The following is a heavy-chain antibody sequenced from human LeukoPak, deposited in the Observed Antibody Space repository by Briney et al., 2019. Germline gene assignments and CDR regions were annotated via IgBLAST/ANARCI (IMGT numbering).Heavy chain of an antibody. CDR3: TKDGSYDSTRWFDP. J-gene: IGHJ5*02. D-gene: IGHD3-22*01. Sequence: GGSLRLSCTASGFTFGDYAMSWFRQAPGKGLEWVGFIRSKAYGGTTEYAASVKGRFTISRDDSKSIAYLQMNSLKIEDTAVYYCTKDGSYDSTRWFDPWGQGTLVTVSS. V-gene: IGHV3-49*03. CDR1: GFTFGDYA. CDR2: IRSKAYGGTT.